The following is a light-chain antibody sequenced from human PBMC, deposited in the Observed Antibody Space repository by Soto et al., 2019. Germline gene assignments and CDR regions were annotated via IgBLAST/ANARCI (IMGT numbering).Light chain of an antibody. CDR2: GAS. CDR3: QQYETSLGLT. CDR1: QSVGSN. J-gene: IGKJ1*01. Sequence: EIVMTQSPATLSVSPGERVTLSCRARQSVGSNLAWYQQKPGQAPRLLIYGASTRATGIPARFSGSGSGTEFSLTINSLQSEDFAVYYCQQYETSLGLTFGQGTKVDIK. V-gene: IGKV3-15*01.